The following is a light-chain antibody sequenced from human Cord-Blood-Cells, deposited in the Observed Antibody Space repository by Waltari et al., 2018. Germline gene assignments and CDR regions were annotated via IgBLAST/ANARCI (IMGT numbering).Light chain of an antibody. J-gene: IGLJ2*01. CDR2: KGS. Sequence: QSALTQPASVSGSPGQSITISCTGTSSDVGSYNLVSWYQQHPGKAPNLRIYKGSKRTSGVSKRFSGAKSGNTASLTIARLQAEDEADYYCCSYAGSSTLVFGGGTKLTVL. CDR3: CSYAGSSTLV. V-gene: IGLV2-23*01. CDR1: SSDVGSYNL.